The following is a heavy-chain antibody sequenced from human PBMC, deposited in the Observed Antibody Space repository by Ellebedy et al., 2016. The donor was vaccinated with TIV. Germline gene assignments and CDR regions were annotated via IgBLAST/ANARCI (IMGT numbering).Heavy chain of an antibody. CDR2: IYYSGSN. D-gene: IGHD4-23*01. J-gene: IGHJ5*02. CDR3: ARHVFGVGDYGGNWFDP. CDR1: GGSISSSSYY. V-gene: IGHV4-39*01. Sequence: MPSETLSLTCTVSGGSISSSSYYWGWIRQPPGKGLEWIGSIYYSGSNYYNPSLKSRVTISVDTSKNQFSLKLSSVTAADTAVYYCARHVFGVGDYGGNWFDPWGQGTLVTVSS.